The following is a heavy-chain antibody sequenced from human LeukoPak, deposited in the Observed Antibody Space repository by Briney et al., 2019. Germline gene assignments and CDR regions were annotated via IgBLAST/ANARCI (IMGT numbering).Heavy chain of an antibody. CDR3: ARDRVVVVAATAPGDDAFDI. Sequence: GGSLILSCAASGFTFSSYSMNWVRQAPGKGLEWVSSISSSSSYIYYADSVKGRFTISRDNAKNSLYLQMNSLRAEDTAVYYCARDRVVVVAATAPGDDAFDIWGQGTMVTVSS. V-gene: IGHV3-21*01. J-gene: IGHJ3*02. CDR1: GFTFSSYS. CDR2: ISSSSSYI. D-gene: IGHD2-15*01.